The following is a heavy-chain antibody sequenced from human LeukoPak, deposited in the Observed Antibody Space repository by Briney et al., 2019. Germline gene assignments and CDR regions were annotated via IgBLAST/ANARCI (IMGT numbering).Heavy chain of an antibody. CDR2: VDHTGST. CDR3: ARGRVSSSTWYSTYYYYFYMDV. CDR1: GGSFSGYY. Sequence: SETLSLTCAVYGGSFSGYYWSWIRQPPGKGLEWIGYVDHTGSTNFNPSLNGRVSISRDTSKNLFSLRLRSVTAADTAVYFCARGRVSSSTWYSTYYYYFYMDVWGKGTTVTVSS. V-gene: IGHV4-59*01. J-gene: IGHJ6*03. D-gene: IGHD4-11*01.